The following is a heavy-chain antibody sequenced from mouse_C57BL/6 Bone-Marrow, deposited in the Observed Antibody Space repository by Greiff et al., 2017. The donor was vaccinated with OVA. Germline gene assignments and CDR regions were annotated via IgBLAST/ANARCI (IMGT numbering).Heavy chain of an antibody. J-gene: IGHJ4*01. V-gene: IGHV1-81*01. D-gene: IGHD1-1*01. CDR1: GYTFTSYG. Sequence: QVQLQQSGAELARPGASVKLSCKASGYTFTSYGISWVKQRTGQGLEWIGEIYPRSGNTYYNEKFKGKATLTADKSSSTAYMELRSLTSEDSAVYFCARSYYGSSYLYAMDYWGQGTSVTVSS. CDR3: ARSYYGSSYLYAMDY. CDR2: IYPRSGNT.